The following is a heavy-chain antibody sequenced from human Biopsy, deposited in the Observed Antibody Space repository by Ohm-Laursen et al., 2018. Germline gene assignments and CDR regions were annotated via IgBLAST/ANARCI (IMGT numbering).Heavy chain of an antibody. CDR1: RDSISNYY. D-gene: IGHD5-18*01. CDR3: ARDGWQGYTYGFFES. V-gene: IGHV4-59*01. Sequence: TLSLTCTVSRDSISNYYWTWIRQPPGKGLEWIAYIDDTGNTKYNPSLLTRVTISIDTSRNQFSLEMTSMTAADTAVYHCARDGWQGYTYGFFESWGQGTLVTVSS. J-gene: IGHJ4*02. CDR2: IDDTGNT.